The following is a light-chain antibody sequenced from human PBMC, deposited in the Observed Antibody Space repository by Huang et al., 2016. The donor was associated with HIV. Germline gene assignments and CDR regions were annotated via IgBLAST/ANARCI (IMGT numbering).Light chain of an antibody. CDR3: QQYNNWPPVT. V-gene: IGKV3-15*01. J-gene: IGKJ5*01. CDR2: GAS. Sequence: ETVMTQSPVTLSVSPGQRVTLSCRASESVGRTLAWYQQKPGQAPRLISYGASTRATGIPDRFSGRGSGTEFTLTISSLQSEDLAVYYCQQYNNWPPVTFGRGTRLEIK. CDR1: ESVGRT.